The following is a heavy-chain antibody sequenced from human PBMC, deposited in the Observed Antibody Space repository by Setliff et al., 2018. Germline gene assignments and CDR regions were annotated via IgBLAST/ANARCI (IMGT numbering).Heavy chain of an antibody. D-gene: IGHD1-26*01. V-gene: IGHV4-39*01. Sequence: SETLSLTCTVSDGSISSSNYYWGWIRQPPGKGLEWIGTIYYSGSTYYNPSLKSRVTISVDMSKNQFSLKLRSVTAADTAIYYCVRNLWDLDPIWGQETLGTVSS. CDR3: VRNLWDLDPI. CDR2: IYYSGST. CDR1: DGSISSSNYY. J-gene: IGHJ4*02.